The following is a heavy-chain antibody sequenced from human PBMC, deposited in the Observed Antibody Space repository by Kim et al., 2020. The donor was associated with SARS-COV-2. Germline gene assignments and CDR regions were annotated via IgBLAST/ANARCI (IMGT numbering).Heavy chain of an antibody. Sequence: SETLSLTCTVSGGSISSSSYYWGWIRQPPGKGLEWIGSIYYSGSTYYNPSLKSRVTISVDTSKNQFSLKLSSVTAADTAVYYCARFRVVVAATPYNWFDPWGQGTLVTVSS. CDR2: IYYSGST. J-gene: IGHJ5*02. D-gene: IGHD2-15*01. CDR3: ARFRVVVAATPYNWFDP. V-gene: IGHV4-39*01. CDR1: GGSISSSSYY.